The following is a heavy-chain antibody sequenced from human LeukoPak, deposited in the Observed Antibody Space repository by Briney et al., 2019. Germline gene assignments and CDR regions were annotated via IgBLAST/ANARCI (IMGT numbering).Heavy chain of an antibody. CDR1: GFTFSNYW. J-gene: IGHJ4*02. D-gene: IGHD1-26*01. CDR3: ARDKVVGATYFDY. Sequence: GGSLRLSCAASGFTFSNYWMSWVRQAPGKGLEWVPNIQQDGSERYYVDSVKGRFTISRDNAKNSLYLQMNSLRAEDTAVYYCARDKVVGATYFDYWGQGTLVTVSS. CDR2: IQQDGSER. V-gene: IGHV3-7*01.